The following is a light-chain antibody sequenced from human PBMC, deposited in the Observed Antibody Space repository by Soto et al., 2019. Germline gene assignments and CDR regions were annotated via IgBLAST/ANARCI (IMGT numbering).Light chain of an antibody. CDR3: QQRSL. J-gene: IGKJ1*01. CDR2: DAS. V-gene: IGKV3-11*01. Sequence: EIVLTQSPATLSLSPGERATHSCRASQSVSSYLAWYQQKPGQAPRLLIYDASNRATGIPARFSGSGSGTDFTLTISSLEPEDFAVYYCQQRSLFGQGTKVDIK. CDR1: QSVSSY.